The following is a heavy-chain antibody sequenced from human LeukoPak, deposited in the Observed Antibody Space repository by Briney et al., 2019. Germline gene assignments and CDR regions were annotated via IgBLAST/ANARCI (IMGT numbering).Heavy chain of an antibody. Sequence: GGSLRLSCAASEFSVGSNYMTWVRQAPGKGLEWVSLIYSGGSTYYADSVKGRFTISRDNSKNTLYLQMNSLRAEDTAVYYCAKGGLSERYNWNDWGGTANDYWGQGTLVTVSS. CDR2: IYSGGST. D-gene: IGHD1-20*01. CDR3: AKGGLSERYNWNDWGGTANDY. J-gene: IGHJ4*02. CDR1: EFSVGSNY. V-gene: IGHV3-66*01.